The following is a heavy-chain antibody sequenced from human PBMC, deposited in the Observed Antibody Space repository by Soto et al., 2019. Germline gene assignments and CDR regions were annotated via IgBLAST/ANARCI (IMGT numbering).Heavy chain of an antibody. D-gene: IGHD1-26*01. V-gene: IGHV4-39*01. CDR1: GGSISSSSYY. Sequence: QLQLQESGPGLVKPSETLSLTCTVSGGSISSSSYYWGWIRQPPGKGLEWIGSIYYSGSTYYNPSLKIRVTMSVDTSKNQFSLKLSSVTAADTAVYYCARPSGSYLYYFDYWGQGTLVTVSS. CDR2: IYYSGST. J-gene: IGHJ4*02. CDR3: ARPSGSYLYYFDY.